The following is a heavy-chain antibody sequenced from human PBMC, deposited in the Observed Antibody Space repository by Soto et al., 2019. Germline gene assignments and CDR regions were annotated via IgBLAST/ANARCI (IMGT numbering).Heavy chain of an antibody. CDR1: GGSISSGGYY. J-gene: IGHJ4*02. CDR2: IYYSGST. D-gene: IGHD3-3*01. CDR3: ARGPSITIFGVVITYYFDY. V-gene: IGHV4-31*03. Sequence: PSETLSLTCTVSGGSISSGGYYWSWIRQHPGKGLEWIGYIYYSGSTYYNPSLKSRVTISVDTSKNQFSLKLSSVTAADTAVYYCARGPSITIFGVVITYYFDYWGQGTLVTVSS.